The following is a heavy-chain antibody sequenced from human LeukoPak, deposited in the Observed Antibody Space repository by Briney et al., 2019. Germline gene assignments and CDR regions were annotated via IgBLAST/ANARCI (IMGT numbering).Heavy chain of an antibody. CDR3: ARDQYGSGSYSRLDY. CDR1: GFTFSSYS. V-gene: IGHV3-21*01. Sequence: GGSLRLSCAASGFTFSSYSMNWVRQAPGKGLEWVSSISSSSQYIYYADSVKGRFTISRDNAKNSLYLQMNTLRAEDTAAYYCARDQYGSGSYSRLDYWGQGTLVTVSS. J-gene: IGHJ4*02. CDR2: ISSSSQYI. D-gene: IGHD3-10*01.